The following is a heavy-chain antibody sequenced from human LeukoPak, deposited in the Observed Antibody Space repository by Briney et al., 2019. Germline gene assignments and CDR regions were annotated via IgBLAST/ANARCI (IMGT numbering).Heavy chain of an antibody. CDR1: GFTFDDYA. V-gene: IGHV3-9*01. D-gene: IGHD6-13*01. Sequence: PGRSLRLSCAASGFTFDDYAMHWVRQAPGKGLEWVSGISWNSGSIGYADSVKGRFTISRDNAKNSLYLQMNSLRAEDTALYYCAKESGIAEYFDYWGQGTLVTVSS. CDR2: ISWNSGSI. CDR3: AKESGIAEYFDY. J-gene: IGHJ4*02.